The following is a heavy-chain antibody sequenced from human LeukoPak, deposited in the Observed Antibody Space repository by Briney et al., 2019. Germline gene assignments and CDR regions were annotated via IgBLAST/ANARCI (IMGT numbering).Heavy chain of an antibody. Sequence: PGGSLRLSCAASGFTFSRHSMNWVRQAPGKGLEWVSSISSSSSYIYYADSVKGRFTISRDNAKNSVYLQMNSLRAEDTAVYYCARPRGNVEMARIPFDYWGQGTLVTVS. CDR2: ISSSSSYI. CDR1: GFTFSRHS. D-gene: IGHD5-24*01. J-gene: IGHJ4*02. V-gene: IGHV3-21*01. CDR3: ARPRGNVEMARIPFDY.